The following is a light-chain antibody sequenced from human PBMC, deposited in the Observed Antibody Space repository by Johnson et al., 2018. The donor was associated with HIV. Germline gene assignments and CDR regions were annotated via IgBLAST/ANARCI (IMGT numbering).Light chain of an antibody. CDR3: GTWDPSLSAGEV. J-gene: IGLJ1*01. CDR1: SSNIGNNY. Sequence: QSVLTQPPSVSAAPGQKVTISCSGSSSNIGNNYVSWYQQLPGTAPKLLIYDDNKRPSGIPDRFSGSKSGTSATLGITGLQTGDAADYYCGTWDPSLSAGEVFGTGTKVTVL. V-gene: IGLV1-51*01. CDR2: DDN.